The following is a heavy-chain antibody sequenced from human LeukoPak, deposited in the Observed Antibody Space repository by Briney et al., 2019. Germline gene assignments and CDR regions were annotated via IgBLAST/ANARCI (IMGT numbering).Heavy chain of an antibody. J-gene: IGHJ4*02. V-gene: IGHV3-66*01. CDR1: GFTVGYNY. CDR3: AREWVEYSNTWSHFDY. CDR2: IYNSGST. Sequence: TGGSLRLSCAASGFTVGYNYMTWVRQAPGKGLEWVAAIYNSGSTYYADSVKGRFTISRDNSKNTMYLQMGSLRAEDMAVYYCAREWVEYSNTWSHFDYWGQGTLVTVSS. D-gene: IGHD6-13*01.